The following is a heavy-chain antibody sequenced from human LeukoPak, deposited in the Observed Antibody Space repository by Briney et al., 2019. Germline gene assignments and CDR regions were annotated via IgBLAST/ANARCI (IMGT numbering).Heavy chain of an antibody. CDR3: ARGRGYCSGGSCSHYFDY. J-gene: IGHJ4*02. V-gene: IGHV4-34*01. Sequence: SETLSLTCAVYGGSFSGYYWSWIRQPPGKGLEWIGEINHSGSTNYNPSLKSRVTISVDTSKNQFSLKLSSVTAADTAVYYCARGRGYCSGGSCSHYFDYWGQGTLVTVSS. CDR2: INHSGST. CDR1: GGSFSGYY. D-gene: IGHD2-15*01.